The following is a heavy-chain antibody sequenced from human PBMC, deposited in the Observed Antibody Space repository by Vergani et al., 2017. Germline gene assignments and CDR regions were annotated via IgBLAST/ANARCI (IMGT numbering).Heavy chain of an antibody. D-gene: IGHD6-13*01. CDR2: ISWNSGSI. V-gene: IGHV3-9*01. CDR3: AKDKRGVQQYYFDY. J-gene: IGHJ4*02. CDR1: GFTFDDYA. Sequence: VQLVQSGGGLVQPGRSLRLSCAASGFTFDDYAMHWVRQAPGKGLEWVSGISWNSGSIGYADSVKGRFTISRDNAKNSLYLQMNSLRAEDTALYYCAKDKRGVQQYYFDYWGQGTLVTVSS.